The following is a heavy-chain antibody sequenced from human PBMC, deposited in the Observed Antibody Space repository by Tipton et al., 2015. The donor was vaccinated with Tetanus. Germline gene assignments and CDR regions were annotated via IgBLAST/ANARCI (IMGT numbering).Heavy chain of an antibody. V-gene: IGHV5-51*01. D-gene: IGHD6-6*01. Sequence: QLVQSGADVKKPGESLKISCKASGYSFTGHWIGWVRQMLGKGLEWMGMIFPDDSDTRYSPSFQGHVTFSVDKSTSTVYLQWSSLKASDTAMYFCARMYSTSSPFDHWGQGTLVAVSS. CDR1: GYSFTGHW. CDR3: ARMYSTSSPFDH. CDR2: IFPDDSDT. J-gene: IGHJ4*02.